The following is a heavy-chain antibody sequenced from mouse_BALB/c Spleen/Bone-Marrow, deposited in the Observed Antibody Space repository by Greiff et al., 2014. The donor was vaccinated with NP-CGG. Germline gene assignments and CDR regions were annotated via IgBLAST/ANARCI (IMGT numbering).Heavy chain of an antibody. V-gene: IGHV14-3*02. J-gene: IGHJ4*01. CDR1: GFNIKDTY. Sequence: VQLKQSGAELVKPGASVKLSCTASGFNIKDTYMHWVKQRPEQGLEWIGRIDPAAGSTQYDPKFQGKATLTADKSSNTACLQLSSRTSEDTAVVFCARWKLPLAMDYWGQGTLVTVSS. D-gene: IGHD2-12*01. CDR3: ARWKLPLAMDY. CDR2: IDPAAGST.